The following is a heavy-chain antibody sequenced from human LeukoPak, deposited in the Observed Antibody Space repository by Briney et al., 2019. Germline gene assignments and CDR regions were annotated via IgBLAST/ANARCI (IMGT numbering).Heavy chain of an antibody. CDR2: ISGSGGST. V-gene: IGHV3-23*01. CDR1: GFTFSSYG. J-gene: IGHJ4*02. Sequence: HPGGSLRLSCGAPGFTFSSYGMSWVRQAPGKGLEWVSAISGSGGSTYYADSVKGRFTISRDNSKNPLYLQMNSLKTEDTAVYYCTREASLPDYWGQGTLVTVSS. CDR3: TREASLPDY.